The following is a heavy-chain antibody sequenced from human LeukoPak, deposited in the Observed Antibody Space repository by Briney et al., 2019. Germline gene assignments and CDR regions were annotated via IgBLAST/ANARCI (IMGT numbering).Heavy chain of an antibody. V-gene: IGHV3-23*01. CDR2: ISGSGGST. D-gene: IGHD4-17*01. J-gene: IGHJ4*02. CDR1: GFTFSSYA. Sequence: GGSLRLSCAASGFTFSSYAMSWVRQAPGKGLEWVSAISGSGGSTYYADSEKGRFTISRDNSKNTLYLQMNSLRAEDTAVYYCAIIDDYGDYGGYWGQGTLVTVSS. CDR3: AIIDDYGDYGGY.